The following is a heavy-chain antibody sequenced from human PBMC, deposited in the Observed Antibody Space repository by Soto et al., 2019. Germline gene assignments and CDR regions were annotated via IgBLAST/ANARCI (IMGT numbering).Heavy chain of an antibody. V-gene: IGHV4-30-4*01. CDR2: IYYSGST. CDR1: GGSISSGDYY. D-gene: IGHD1-1*01. CDR3: ASTTDYYYYGMDV. J-gene: IGHJ6*02. Sequence: TLSLTCTVSGGSISSGDYYWSWIRQPPGKGLEWIGYIYYSGSTYYNPSLKSRVTISVDTSKNQFSLKLSSVTAADTAVYYCASTTDYYYYGMDVWGQGTTVTVSS.